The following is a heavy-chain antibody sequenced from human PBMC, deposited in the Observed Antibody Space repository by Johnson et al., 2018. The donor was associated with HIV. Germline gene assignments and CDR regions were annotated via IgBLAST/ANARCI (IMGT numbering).Heavy chain of an antibody. J-gene: IGHJ3*02. D-gene: IGHD4-17*01. CDR3: ATWKDYGDYSGRAGDAFDI. CDR1: GLSVSGTY. Sequence: MQLVESGGGLVQPGGSLRLSCATSGLSVSGTYMSWVRQAPGKGLEWVSVIYGGDRTYYADSVKGRFTLSRDNSKNKRYLQMNSLRAEDTAVYYGATWKDYGDYSGRAGDAFDIWGQGTMVTVSS. CDR2: IYGGDRT. V-gene: IGHV3-66*02.